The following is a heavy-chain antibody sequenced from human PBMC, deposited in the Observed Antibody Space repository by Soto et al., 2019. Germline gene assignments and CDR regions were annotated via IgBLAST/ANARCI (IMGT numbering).Heavy chain of an antibody. J-gene: IGHJ5*02. CDR3: AADQGYYDSSGYYQNWFDP. V-gene: IGHV1-58*01. CDR1: GFTFTSSA. D-gene: IGHD3-22*01. CDR2: IVVGSGNT. Sequence: QMQLVQSGPEVKKPGTSVKVSCKASGFTFTSSAVQWVRQARGQRLEWIGWIVVGSGNTNYAQKFQERVTITRDMSTSTAYMELSSLRSEDTAVYYCAADQGYYDSSGYYQNWFDPWGQGTLVTVSS.